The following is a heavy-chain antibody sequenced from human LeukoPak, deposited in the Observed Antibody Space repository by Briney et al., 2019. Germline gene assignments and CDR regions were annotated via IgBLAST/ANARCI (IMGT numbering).Heavy chain of an antibody. D-gene: IGHD3-22*01. CDR3: ASGVYDSSGYSDFDY. V-gene: IGHV1-69*02. CDR1: GGTFSSYT. CDR2: IIPILGIA. J-gene: IGHJ4*02. Sequence: SVKVSCKASGGTFSSYTTSWVRQAPGQGLEWMGRIIPILGIANYAQKFQGRVTITADKSTSTAYMELSSLRSEDTAVYYCASGVYDSSGYSDFDYWGQGTLVTVSS.